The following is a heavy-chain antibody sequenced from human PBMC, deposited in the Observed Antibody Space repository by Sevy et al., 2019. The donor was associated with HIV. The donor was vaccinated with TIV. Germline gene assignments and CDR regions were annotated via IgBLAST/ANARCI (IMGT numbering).Heavy chain of an antibody. CDR1: GFIFTNHA. J-gene: IGHJ4*02. V-gene: IGHV3-23*01. Sequence: GGSLRLACAASGFIFTNHAMHWVRQAPGKGLEWVSVISASADATHYADSVEGRFTISRDNSKNTLYLQMNSLKADDTAVYYCAKDAGRYPLYFDYWGQGTLVTVSS. D-gene: IGHD1-1*01. CDR2: ISASADAT. CDR3: AKDAGRYPLYFDY.